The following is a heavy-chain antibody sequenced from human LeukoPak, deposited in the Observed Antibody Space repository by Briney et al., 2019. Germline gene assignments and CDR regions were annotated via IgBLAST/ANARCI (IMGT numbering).Heavy chain of an antibody. CDR2: IYADGGT. CDR3: ARLAARPY. CDR1: GFTVSTNF. J-gene: IGHJ4*02. Sequence: GGSLRLSCAVSGFTVSTNFMCWVRQAPGRGLEWVSIIYADGGTSYADSVKGRFTISRDNSKNTVYLQMSSLRAEDTAVYYCARLAARPYWGQGTLVTVSS. D-gene: IGHD6-6*01. V-gene: IGHV3-53*01.